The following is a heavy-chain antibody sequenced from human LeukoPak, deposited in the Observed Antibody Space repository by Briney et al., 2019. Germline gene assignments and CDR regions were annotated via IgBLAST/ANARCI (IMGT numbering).Heavy chain of an antibody. Sequence: KTSETLSLTCTVSGGSISSYYWRWIRQPPGKGLAGVGYIYYSGSTHYNPSLQSRVTISVDTSKNQFALKLSSVTAPDTAVYYCARARSWFDPWGQGTLVTVSS. CDR1: GGSISSYY. CDR3: ARARSWFDP. CDR2: IYYSGST. V-gene: IGHV4-59*01. J-gene: IGHJ5*02.